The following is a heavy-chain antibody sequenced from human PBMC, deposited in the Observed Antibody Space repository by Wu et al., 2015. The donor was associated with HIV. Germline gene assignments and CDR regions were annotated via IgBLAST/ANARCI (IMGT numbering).Heavy chain of an antibody. Sequence: QVQLVQSGAEVKKPGTSVKVSCKASGYSFIGYYMHWVRQAPGQGLEWMGWINPKNGGTNFARKFQDRVTMTTDMSINTVYMELSGLTSDDTAVYYCARAPPDFWGQGTLVTVSS. CDR2: INPKNGGT. CDR3: ARAPPDF. J-gene: IGHJ4*02. CDR1: GYSFIGYY. V-gene: IGHV1-2*02.